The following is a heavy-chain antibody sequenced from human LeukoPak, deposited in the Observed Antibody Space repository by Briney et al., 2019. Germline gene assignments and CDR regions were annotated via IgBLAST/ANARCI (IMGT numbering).Heavy chain of an antibody. Sequence: GGSLRLSCAASGFTFSSYSMNWVRQAPGKGLEWVSSISSSSSYIYHADSVKGRFTISRDNAKNSLYLQMNSLRAEDTAVYYCARGNDILTGQFDYWGQGTLVTVSS. CDR1: GFTFSSYS. V-gene: IGHV3-21*01. CDR2: ISSSSSYI. CDR3: ARGNDILTGQFDY. D-gene: IGHD3-9*01. J-gene: IGHJ4*02.